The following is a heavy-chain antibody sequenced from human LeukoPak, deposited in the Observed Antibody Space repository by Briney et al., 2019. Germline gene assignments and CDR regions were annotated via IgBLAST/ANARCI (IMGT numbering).Heavy chain of an antibody. CDR2: FYTGGDK. D-gene: IGHD6-19*01. J-gene: IGHJ4*02. V-gene: IGHV3-53*01. CDR3: AGGQMFTSGGFDN. CDR1: GFSVSDKY. Sequence: GGSLRLSCAVSGFSVSDKYMSWVRQAPGKGLEWVSVFYTGGDKYYAAFVKGRSTISRDNSNNMVFLQMNSLTVEDTALYYCAGGQMFTSGGFDNWGQGTLVTVSS.